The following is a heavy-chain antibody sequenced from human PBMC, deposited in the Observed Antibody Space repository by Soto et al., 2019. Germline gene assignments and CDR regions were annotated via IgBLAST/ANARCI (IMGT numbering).Heavy chain of an antibody. CDR3: AKDTYHYYDSSGYYPGYFDY. V-gene: IGHV3-23*01. CDR1: GFTFSSYA. Sequence: GGSLRLSCAASGFTFSSYAMSWVRQAPGKGLEWVSAISGSGGSTYYADSVKGRFTISRDNSKNTLYLQMNSLRAEDTAVYYCAKDTYHYYDSSGYYPGYFDYWGQGTLVTVSS. J-gene: IGHJ4*02. D-gene: IGHD3-22*01. CDR2: ISGSGGST.